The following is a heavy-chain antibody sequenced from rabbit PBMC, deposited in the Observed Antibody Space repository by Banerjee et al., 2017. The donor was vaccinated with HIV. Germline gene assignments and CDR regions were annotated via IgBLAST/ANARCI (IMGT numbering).Heavy chain of an antibody. CDR2: ITYGGSA. CDR1: EFDFSIYA. J-gene: IGHJ4*01. V-gene: IGHV1S29*01. CDR3: ARDLAGVIGWNFGL. D-gene: IGHD4-1*01. Sequence: QEQLKESGGGLVQPGGSLKLSCKASEFDFSIYAITWVRQAPGKGLEYIGYITYGGSAYYASWVKGRFTISRDNAQNTVSLQLNSLTAADTATYFCARDLAGVIGWNFGLWGPGTLVTVS.